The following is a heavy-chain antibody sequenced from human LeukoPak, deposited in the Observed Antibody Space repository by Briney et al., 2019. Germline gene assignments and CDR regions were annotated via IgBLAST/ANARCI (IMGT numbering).Heavy chain of an antibody. D-gene: IGHD4-17*01. J-gene: IGHJ5*02. Sequence: LETLSLTCAVYGGSFSGYYWSWIRQPPGKGLEWIGEINHSGSTNYNPSLKSRVTISVDTSKNQFSLKLSSVTAADTAVYYCARGRTVTTRRWFDPWGQGTLVTVSS. V-gene: IGHV4-34*01. CDR3: ARGRTVTTRRWFDP. CDR1: GGSFSGYY. CDR2: INHSGST.